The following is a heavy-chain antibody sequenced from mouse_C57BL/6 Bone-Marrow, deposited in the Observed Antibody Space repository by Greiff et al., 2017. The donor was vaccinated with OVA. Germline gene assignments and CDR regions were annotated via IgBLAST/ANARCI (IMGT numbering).Heavy chain of an antibody. CDR1: GFTFSSYA. Sequence: EVNVVESGGGLVKPGGSLKLSCAASGFTFSSYAMSWVRQTPEKRLEWVATISDGGSYTYYPDNVKGRFTISRDNAKNNLYLQMSHLKSEDTAMYYCASIYWYFDVWGTGTTVTVSS. CDR2: ISDGGSYT. CDR3: ASIYWYFDV. V-gene: IGHV5-4*03. J-gene: IGHJ1*03.